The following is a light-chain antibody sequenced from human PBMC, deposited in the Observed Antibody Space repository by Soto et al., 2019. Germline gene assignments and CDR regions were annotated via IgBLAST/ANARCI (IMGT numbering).Light chain of an antibody. CDR2: DAS. CDR1: QSVSSH. Sequence: EIVLTQSPVTLSFSPCEIATLSCRASQSVSSHLAWFQQRPGQAPRLLIYDASNRATGIPARFSGRGSGTDFTLTISSLEPEDFAVYYCQQRSSAITFGQGTRLEIK. V-gene: IGKV3-11*01. CDR3: QQRSSAIT. J-gene: IGKJ5*01.